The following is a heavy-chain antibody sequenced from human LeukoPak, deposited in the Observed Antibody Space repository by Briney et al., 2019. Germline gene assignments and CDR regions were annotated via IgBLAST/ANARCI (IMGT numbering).Heavy chain of an antibody. CDR3: AKDMPGYCSSTSCSDP. CDR2: ISWDGGST. Sequence: PGGSLRLSCAASGFTFDDYTMHWVRQAPGKGLKWVSLISWDGGSTYYADSVKGRFTISRDNSKNSLYLQMNSLRTEDTALYYCAKDMPGYCSSTSCSDPWGQGTLVTVSS. D-gene: IGHD2-2*01. CDR1: GFTFDDYT. V-gene: IGHV3-43*01. J-gene: IGHJ5*02.